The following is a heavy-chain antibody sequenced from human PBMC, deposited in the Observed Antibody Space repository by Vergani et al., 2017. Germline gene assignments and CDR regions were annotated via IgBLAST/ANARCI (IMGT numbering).Heavy chain of an antibody. CDR3: AREDDYYDSSGYYSWYFDL. Sequence: QVQLVQSGAEVKRPGASVKVSCKASGYTFTSYGISWVRPAPGQGLECMGWISAYNGNTNNAQKLQGRVTMTTDTSTSTAYMELGSLRSDDTAGYYCAREDDYYDSSGYYSWYFDLWGRGTLVTVSS. CDR2: ISAYNGNT. J-gene: IGHJ2*01. D-gene: IGHD3-22*01. CDR1: GYTFTSYG. V-gene: IGHV1-18*01.